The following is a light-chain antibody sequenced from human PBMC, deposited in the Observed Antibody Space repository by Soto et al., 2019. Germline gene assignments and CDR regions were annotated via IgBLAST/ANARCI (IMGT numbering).Light chain of an antibody. CDR1: QSVNSNY. CDR2: AIS. V-gene: IGKV3D-20*02. J-gene: IGKJ1*01. CDR3: EQHSYSPST. Sequence: EIVLTQSPGTLSLSPGESAALSCRASQSVNSNYLVWYRQKPGQAPRLLIYAISSRAAGIPDRFNGSGSGTDFTLTITSLEPVASAVSYCEQHSYSPSTFGQGTRVEV.